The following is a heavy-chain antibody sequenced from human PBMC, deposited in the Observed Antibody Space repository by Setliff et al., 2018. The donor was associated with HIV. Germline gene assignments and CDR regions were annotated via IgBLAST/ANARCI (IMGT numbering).Heavy chain of an antibody. CDR3: TRPQYFYDIGGSGY. CDR2: IKTRADNYAT. V-gene: IGHV3-73*01. Sequence: GGSLRLSCAASGFTFSGSPIHWVRQASGKGLEWLGRIKTRADNYATAYAASVKGRFTISRDDSMNTAYLQMNSLKIEDTAVYYCTRPQYFYDIGGSGYWGQGTPVTVSS. CDR1: GFTFSGSP. D-gene: IGHD3-22*01. J-gene: IGHJ4*02.